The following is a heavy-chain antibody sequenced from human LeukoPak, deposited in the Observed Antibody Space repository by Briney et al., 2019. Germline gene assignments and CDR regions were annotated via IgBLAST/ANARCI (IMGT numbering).Heavy chain of an antibody. D-gene: IGHD1-26*01. CDR3: ARGSELPYAEFDY. Sequence: PSQTLSLTCTVSGGSISSGDYYWSWIRQPPGKGLEWIGYIYYNGSTNYNPSLKSRVTISVDTSKNQFSLKLSSVTAADTAVYYCARGSELPYAEFDYWGQGTLVTVSS. V-gene: IGHV4-61*08. CDR2: IYYNGST. CDR1: GGSISSGDYY. J-gene: IGHJ4*02.